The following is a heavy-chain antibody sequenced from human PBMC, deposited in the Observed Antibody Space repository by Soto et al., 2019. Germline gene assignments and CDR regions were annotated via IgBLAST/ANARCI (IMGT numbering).Heavy chain of an antibody. Sequence: GGSLRLSCAASGFTFSSYWMSWVRQAPGKGLEWVANIKQDGSEKYYVDSVKGRFTISRDNAKNSLYLQMNSLRAEDTAVYYCARDNIAAAGIFDYWGQGTLVTVSS. D-gene: IGHD6-13*01. V-gene: IGHV3-7*01. CDR3: ARDNIAAAGIFDY. CDR2: IKQDGSEK. J-gene: IGHJ4*02. CDR1: GFTFSSYW.